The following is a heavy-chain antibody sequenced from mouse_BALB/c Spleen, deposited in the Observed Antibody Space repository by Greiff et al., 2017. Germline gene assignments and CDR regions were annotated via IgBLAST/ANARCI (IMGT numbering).Heavy chain of an antibody. CDR2: IWTGGGT. J-gene: IGHJ4*01. Sequence: QVQLKESGPGLVAPSQSLSITCTVSGFSLTSYDISWIRQPPGKGLEWLGVIWTGGGTNYNSAFMSRLSISKDNSKSQVFLKMNSLQTDDTAIYYCVRDRSYYDYDGYAMDYWGQGTSVTVSS. D-gene: IGHD2-4*01. CDR3: VRDRSYYDYDGYAMDY. V-gene: IGHV2-9-2*01. CDR1: GFSLTSYD.